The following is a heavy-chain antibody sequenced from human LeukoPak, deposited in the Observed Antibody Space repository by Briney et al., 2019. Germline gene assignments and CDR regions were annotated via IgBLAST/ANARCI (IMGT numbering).Heavy chain of an antibody. D-gene: IGHD2-2*01. CDR1: GFTVSSNY. Sequence: GGSLRLSCAASGFTVSSNYMSWVRQAPGKGLEWVSVIYSGGSTYYADSVKGRFTISRDNSKNTLYLQMNSLRAEDTAVYYCARVGSSYCSTTSCRTFDYWGQGTLVTVSS. CDR2: IYSGGST. J-gene: IGHJ4*02. CDR3: ARVGSSYCSTTSCRTFDY. V-gene: IGHV3-53*01.